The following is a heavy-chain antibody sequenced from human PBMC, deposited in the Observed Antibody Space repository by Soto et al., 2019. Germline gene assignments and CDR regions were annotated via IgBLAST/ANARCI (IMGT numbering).Heavy chain of an antibody. V-gene: IGHV3-23*01. CDR1: GFTFSSYA. J-gene: IGHJ2*01. Sequence: GGSLRLSCAASGFTFSSYAMSWVRQAPGKGLEWVSAISGSGGSTYYADSVKGRFTTSRDNSKNTLYLQMNSLRAEDTAVYYCTRERWDYGDPKWYLDLWGRGTLVTVSS. D-gene: IGHD4-17*01. CDR2: ISGSGGST. CDR3: TRERWDYGDPKWYLDL.